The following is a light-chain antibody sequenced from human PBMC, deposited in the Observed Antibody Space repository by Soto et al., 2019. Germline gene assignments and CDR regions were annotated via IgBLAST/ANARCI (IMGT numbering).Light chain of an antibody. CDR1: QSIGSW. V-gene: IGKV1-5*03. CDR2: KAS. CDR3: EQYHNDSPWT. J-gene: IGKJ1*01. Sequence: DIQMTQSHPTLSASVGDRVLLTCRASQSIGSWLSWYQQKEGKGPKLLNYKASSLKSGDPPRFSGSGSGTEYTLTISSPQPDAFATFNCEQYHNDSPWTCSQGTKVEVK.